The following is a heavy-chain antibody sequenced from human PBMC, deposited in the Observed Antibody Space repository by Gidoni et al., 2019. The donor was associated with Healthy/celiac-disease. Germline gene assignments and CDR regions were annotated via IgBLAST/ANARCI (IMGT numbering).Heavy chain of an antibody. CDR3: AKAYLSYYYDSSGSDY. D-gene: IGHD3-22*01. J-gene: IGHJ4*02. Sequence: EVQLVESGRGLVQPGGSLILSCAASGFTFRRYPMSWVRQAPGKGLEWVSASSGSGGSTYYADAVKGRFTISRDNSKNTLYLQMNSLRAEDTAVYYCAKAYLSYYYDSSGSDYWGQGTLVTVSS. CDR1: GFTFRRYP. V-gene: IGHV3-23*04. CDR2: SSGSGGST.